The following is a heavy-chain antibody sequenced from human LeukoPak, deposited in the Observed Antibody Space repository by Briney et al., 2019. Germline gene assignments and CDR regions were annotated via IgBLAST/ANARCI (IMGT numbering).Heavy chain of an antibody. CDR3: AREKRSADY. J-gene: IGHJ4*02. CDR1: GGSISSSSYY. V-gene: IGHV4-39*07. Sequence: SETLSLTCTVSGGSISSSSYYWGWIRQPPGKGLEWIGSIYYSGSTYYNPSLKSRVTISVDTSKNQFSLKLSSVTAADTAVYYCAREKRSADYWGQGTLVTVSS. CDR2: IYYSGST.